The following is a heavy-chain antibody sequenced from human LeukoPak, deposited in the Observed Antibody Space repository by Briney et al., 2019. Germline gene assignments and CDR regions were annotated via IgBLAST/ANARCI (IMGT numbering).Heavy chain of an antibody. CDR3: ARQGLRFSLSGFWFDP. J-gene: IGHJ5*02. D-gene: IGHD3-3*01. CDR2: IYYSGIT. CDR1: GGSINSYY. Sequence: PSETLSLTCTVSGGSINSYYWSWIRQPPGKGLEWIGYIYYSGITNYNPSLKSRVTISVDTSKNQFSLKLSSVTAADTAVYYCARQGLRFSLSGFWFDPWGQGTLVTVSS. V-gene: IGHV4-59*08.